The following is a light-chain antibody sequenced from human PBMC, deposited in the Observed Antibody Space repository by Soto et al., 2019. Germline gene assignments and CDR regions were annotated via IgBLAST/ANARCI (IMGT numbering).Light chain of an antibody. CDR3: SSYTSSSTSYV. V-gene: IGLV2-14*01. CDR1: SSDVGGYNY. CDR2: DVS. J-gene: IGLJ1*01. Sequence: QSALTQPASGSGFPGQSITISCTGTSSDVGGYNYVSWYQQHPGKAPKLMIYDVSNRPSGVSNRFSGSKSGNTASLTISGLQAEDEADYYCSSYTSSSTSYVFGTGTKVTVL.